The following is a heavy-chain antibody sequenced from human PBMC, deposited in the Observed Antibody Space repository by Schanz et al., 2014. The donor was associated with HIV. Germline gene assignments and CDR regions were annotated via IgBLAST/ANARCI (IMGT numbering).Heavy chain of an antibody. CDR2: IIPLFGAT. D-gene: IGHD6-13*01. Sequence: QVQLVQSGAEVKKPGSSVKISCKASGDSFSNLGINWVRQAPGQGLEWMGGIIPLFGATNYAPKFQDRVTIIADDAASTAYMELNSLRSEDTAVYYCARDSPVAAGTLDYWGQGTLVTVSS. V-gene: IGHV1-69*01. CDR1: GDSFSNLG. J-gene: IGHJ4*02. CDR3: ARDSPVAAGTLDY.